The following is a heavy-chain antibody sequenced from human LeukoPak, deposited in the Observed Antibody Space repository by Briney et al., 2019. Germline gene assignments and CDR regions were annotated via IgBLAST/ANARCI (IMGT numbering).Heavy chain of an antibody. Sequence: PGGSLRLSCAASGLTFSSYDMHWVRQAPGKGLEWVAVISYDGSNKFYADSVKGRFTISRDNSKNTLYLQMNSLRTEDTAVYYCAKDQGDFDYWGQGTLVTVSS. V-gene: IGHV3-30*18. J-gene: IGHJ4*02. CDR3: AKDQGDFDY. CDR2: ISYDGSNK. CDR1: GLTFSSYD.